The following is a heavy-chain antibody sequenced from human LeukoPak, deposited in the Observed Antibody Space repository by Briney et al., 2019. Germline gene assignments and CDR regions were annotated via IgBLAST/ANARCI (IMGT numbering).Heavy chain of an antibody. D-gene: IGHD3-22*01. CDR3: ARDQGYFYDSSGHSPLEY. CDR1: GFTFSSYA. CDR2: INWNGGTR. Sequence: GGSLRLSCAASGFTFSSYAMSWVRQAPGKGLEWVAGINWNGGTRGYADSVRGRFTISRDNAKNSLDLQMDSLRVEDTALYYCARDQGYFYDSSGHSPLEYWGRGTLVTVSS. V-gene: IGHV3-20*04. J-gene: IGHJ4*02.